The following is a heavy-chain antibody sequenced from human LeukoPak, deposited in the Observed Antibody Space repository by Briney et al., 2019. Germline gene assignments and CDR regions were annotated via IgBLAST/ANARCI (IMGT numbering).Heavy chain of an antibody. CDR2: IIPMSDTT. CDR3: ATPITYYAAWSGYSPFDY. Sequence: ASVKVSCKASGGTFLNFAFNWVRQAPGQGLEWMGGIIPMSDTTNYAQNFQGRITITADESSRTAYMELSSLRSDDTAVYYCATPITYYAAWSGYSPFDYWGQGTLVTFSS. CDR1: GGTFLNFA. J-gene: IGHJ4*02. D-gene: IGHD3-3*01. V-gene: IGHV1-69*13.